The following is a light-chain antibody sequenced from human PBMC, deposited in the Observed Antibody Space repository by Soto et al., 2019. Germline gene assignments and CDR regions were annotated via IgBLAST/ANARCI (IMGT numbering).Light chain of an antibody. V-gene: IGKV3-15*01. J-gene: IGKJ5*01. Sequence: ETVITPSPGTLSVSLGARATLSCRASQSVSIHLAWYQQKPGQAPRLLIYDTSTRATGIPARFSGSGSGTEFTLTISSLQSEDFAVYYCQQYSNWPPITFGQGTRLEIK. CDR1: QSVSIH. CDR2: DTS. CDR3: QQYSNWPPIT.